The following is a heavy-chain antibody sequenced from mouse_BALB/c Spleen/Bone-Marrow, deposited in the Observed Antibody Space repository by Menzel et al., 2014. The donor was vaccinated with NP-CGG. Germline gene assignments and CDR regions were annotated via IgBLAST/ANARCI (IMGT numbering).Heavy chain of an antibody. J-gene: IGHJ2*01. Sequence: EVQLQQSGPGLVKPSQSLSLTCSVTGYSITSGYYWNWIRQFPGNKLEWMGYITYDGSDNYNPSLKNRISITRDTSKNQFFLKLNSVTTEDTATYYCARRGYGYLDYWGQGTTLTVSS. CDR2: ITYDGSD. CDR3: ARRGYGYLDY. V-gene: IGHV3-6*02. D-gene: IGHD2-2*01. CDR1: GYSITSGYY.